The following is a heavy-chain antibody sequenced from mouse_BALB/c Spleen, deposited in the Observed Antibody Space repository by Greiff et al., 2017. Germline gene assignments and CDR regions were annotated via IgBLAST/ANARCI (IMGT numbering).Heavy chain of an antibody. CDR2: ISSGGSYT. D-gene: IGHD2-1*01. Sequence: EVKLVESGGGLVKPGGSLKLSCAASGFTFSSYAMSWVRQTPEKRLEWVATISSGGSYTYYPDSVKGRFTISRDNAKNTLYLQMSSLRSEDTAMYYCARDGYGIPFAYWGQGTLVTVSA. CDR1: GFTFSSYA. CDR3: ARDGYGIPFAY. J-gene: IGHJ3*01. V-gene: IGHV5-9-3*01.